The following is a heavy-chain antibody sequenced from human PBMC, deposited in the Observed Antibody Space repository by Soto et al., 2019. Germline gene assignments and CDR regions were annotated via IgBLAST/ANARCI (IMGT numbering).Heavy chain of an antibody. D-gene: IGHD2-2*02. V-gene: IGHV3-7*01. CDR2: IKQDGSEK. J-gene: IGHJ6*02. Sequence: GGSLRLSCAASGFTFSSYWMSWVRQAPGKGLEWVANIKQDGSEKYYVDSVKGRFTISRDNAENSLYLQMNSLRAEDTAVYYCARKGVVVPAAIYYYGMDVWGQGTTVTVSS. CDR1: GFTFSSYW. CDR3: ARKGVVVPAAIYYYGMDV.